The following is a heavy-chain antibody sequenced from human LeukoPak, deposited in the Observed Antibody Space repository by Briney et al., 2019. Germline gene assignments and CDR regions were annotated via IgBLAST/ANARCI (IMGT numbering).Heavy chain of an antibody. V-gene: IGHV4-4*07. CDR3: ARDNGSGYTKGYEHYYYYLDV. D-gene: IGHD3-3*02. CDR1: GDSITDDY. Sequence: SETLSLTCTVSGDSITDDYYTWIRQPAGRGLEWIGRIHSGGTTNYNPSLMSRVTLSIDKSKKYISLILTSVTAADTALYYCARDNGSGYTKGYEHYYYYLDVWGKGTTVTVSS. CDR2: IHSGGTT. J-gene: IGHJ6*03.